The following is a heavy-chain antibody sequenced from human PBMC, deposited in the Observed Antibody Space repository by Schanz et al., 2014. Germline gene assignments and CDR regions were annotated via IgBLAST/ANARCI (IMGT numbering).Heavy chain of an antibody. CDR1: GFTFGDYA. CDR3: AASSGWHPSTDY. D-gene: IGHD6-19*01. V-gene: IGHV3-23*01. J-gene: IGHJ4*02. Sequence: EVQLLESGGGLVQPGGSLRLSCAASGFTFGDYAMTWVRQAPGKGLEWVSAINTGVNTYYADSVRGRFTMSRDNSKNTLYLQMNSLRVEDTAVYYCAASSGWHPSTDYWGQGTLVTVSS. CDR2: INTGVNT.